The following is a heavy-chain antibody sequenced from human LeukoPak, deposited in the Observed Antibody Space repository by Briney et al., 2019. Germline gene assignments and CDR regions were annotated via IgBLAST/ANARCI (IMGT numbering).Heavy chain of an antibody. D-gene: IGHD3-22*01. Sequence: PSETLSLTCAVSGYSISSGYYWGWIRQPPGKGLEWIGYIYYSGNTNYNPSLKGRVSISIDTSKNQFSLQLSSVTAADTAVYYCARDRDSSGLRDFDLWGRGTLVTVSA. V-gene: IGHV4-38-2*02. CDR1: GYSISSGYY. J-gene: IGHJ2*01. CDR3: ARDRDSSGLRDFDL. CDR2: IYYSGNT.